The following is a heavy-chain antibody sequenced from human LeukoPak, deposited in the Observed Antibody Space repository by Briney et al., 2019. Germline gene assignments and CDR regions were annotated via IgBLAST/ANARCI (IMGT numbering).Heavy chain of an antibody. CDR3: ARDGSAGRAWWGSDI. Sequence: GGSLRLSCAASGFTFSSYSMNWVRQAPGKGLEWVSSISSRSTYIYYADSVKGRFTISRDNAKNSLYLQMNSLRAEDTAVYYCARDGSAGRAWWGSDIWGQGTMVTVSS. CDR1: GFTFSSYS. CDR2: ISSRSTYI. V-gene: IGHV3-21*01. J-gene: IGHJ3*02. D-gene: IGHD2-21*01.